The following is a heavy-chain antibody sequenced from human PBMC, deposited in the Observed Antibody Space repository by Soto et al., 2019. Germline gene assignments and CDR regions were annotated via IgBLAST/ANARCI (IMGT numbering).Heavy chain of an antibody. V-gene: IGHV3-23*01. CDR3: AKAGYARYHYNMDV. J-gene: IGHJ6*03. CDR1: GFTFSSYA. Sequence: GGSLRLSCAASGFTFSSYAMSWVRQAPGKGLEWVSAISGSGGSTYYADSVKGRFTISRDNSKNTLYLQMNSLRAEDTAVYYCAKAGYARYHYNMDVWGKGTTVTVSS. D-gene: IGHD2-2*01. CDR2: ISGSGGST.